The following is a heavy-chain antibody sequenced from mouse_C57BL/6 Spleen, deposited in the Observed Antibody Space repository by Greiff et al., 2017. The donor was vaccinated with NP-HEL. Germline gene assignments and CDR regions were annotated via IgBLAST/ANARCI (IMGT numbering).Heavy chain of an antibody. V-gene: IGHV14-4*01. Sequence: VHVKQSGAELVRPGASVKLSCTASGFNIKDDYMPWVKQRPEQGLEWIGWIYPENGGTEYASKFQGKATITADTSSNTAYLQLSSLTSEDTAVYYYTARSNYEWAYAMDYWGQGTSVTVSS. CDR2: IYPENGGT. D-gene: IGHD2-5*01. CDR3: TARSNYEWAYAMDY. J-gene: IGHJ4*01. CDR1: GFNIKDDY.